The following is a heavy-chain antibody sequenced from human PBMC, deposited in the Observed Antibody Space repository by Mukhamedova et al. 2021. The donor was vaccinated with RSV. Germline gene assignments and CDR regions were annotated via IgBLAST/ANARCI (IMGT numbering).Heavy chain of an antibody. J-gene: IGHJ4*02. V-gene: IGHV3-7*01. CDR2: INQDGSET. CDR3: ARLGSYCSGGGSCFPFGY. Sequence: GKGLEWLANINQDGSETKYVDSVKGRFTISRDNAKNSLYLQMNNLRAEDSAVYYCARLGSYCSGGGSCFPFGYWGQGTLVTVSS. D-gene: IGHD2-15*01.